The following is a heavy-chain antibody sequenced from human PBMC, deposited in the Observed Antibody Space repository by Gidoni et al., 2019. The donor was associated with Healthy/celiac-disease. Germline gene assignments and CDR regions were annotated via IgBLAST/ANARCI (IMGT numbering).Heavy chain of an antibody. V-gene: IGHV4-4*02. CDR1: GGSISSSNW. D-gene: IGHD3-3*01. Sequence: QVQLQESGPGLVKPSGTLSLPCAVSGGSISSSNWWSWVRTPPGKGLAWIGEIYHSGSTNYNPSLKSRVTISVDKSKNQFSLKLSSVTAADTAVYYCATLPSPTIHPLGMDVWGQGTTVTVSS. CDR3: ATLPSPTIHPLGMDV. J-gene: IGHJ6*02. CDR2: IYHSGST.